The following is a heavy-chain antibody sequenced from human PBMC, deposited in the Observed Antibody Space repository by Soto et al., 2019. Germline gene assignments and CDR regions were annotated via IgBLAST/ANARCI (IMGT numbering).Heavy chain of an antibody. Sequence: EVQLVESGGGLVQPGGSLRLSCAASGFTFSSYSMNWVRQAPGKGLEWVSFISSSGTTIYYADSVKGRFTISRDNAKNSMYLQMNSLRAEDTAVSYCARIGFCDFWSGYESPMDVWGKGTTVTVSS. V-gene: IGHV3-48*01. CDR3: ARIGFCDFWSGYESPMDV. CDR2: ISSSGTTI. CDR1: GFTFSSYS. J-gene: IGHJ6*03. D-gene: IGHD3-3*01.